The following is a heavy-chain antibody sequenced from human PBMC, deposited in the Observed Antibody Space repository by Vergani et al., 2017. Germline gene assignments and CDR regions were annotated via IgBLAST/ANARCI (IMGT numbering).Heavy chain of an antibody. CDR2: IYYSGST. V-gene: IGHV4-39*07. CDR3: ARVGQYNIAAARSLDY. Sequence: QLQLQESGPGLVKPSETLSLTCTVSGGSISSSSYYWGWIRKPPGKGLEWIGSIYYSGSTSYNPSLKSRVTISVDTSKNQFSRKRSSVTAADTAVYYCARVGQYNIAAARSLDYWGQGTLVTVSS. D-gene: IGHD6-13*01. J-gene: IGHJ4*02. CDR1: GGSISSSSYY.